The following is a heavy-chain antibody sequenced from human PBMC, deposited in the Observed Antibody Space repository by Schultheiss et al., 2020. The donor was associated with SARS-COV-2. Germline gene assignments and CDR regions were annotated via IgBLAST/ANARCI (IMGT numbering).Heavy chain of an antibody. CDR2: IKQDGSEK. CDR3: ARHVRYQLLYLPLGRYGMDV. Sequence: GSLRLSCAASGFTFSSYWMSWVRQAPGKGLEWVANIKQDGSEKYYVDSVKGRFTISRDNAKNSLYLQMNSLRDEDTAVYYCARHVRYQLLYLPLGRYGMDVWGQGTTVTVSS. V-gene: IGHV3-7*01. D-gene: IGHD2-2*02. CDR1: GFTFSSYW. J-gene: IGHJ6*02.